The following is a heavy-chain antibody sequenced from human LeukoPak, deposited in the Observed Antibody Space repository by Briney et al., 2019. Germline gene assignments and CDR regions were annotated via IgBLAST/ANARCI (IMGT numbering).Heavy chain of an antibody. V-gene: IGHV4-59*08. D-gene: IGHD4-17*01. CDR3: ARHVYGDSFDY. CDR2: FYNSGST. Sequence: ETLSLTCTVSGVSISSYSWSWIRQSPGKGLEWIGYFYNSGSTSYNPSLKSRVTISVDTSKDQFSLKLSSVTAADTAVYYCARHVYGDSFDYWGQGTLVTVSS. J-gene: IGHJ4*02. CDR1: GVSISSYS.